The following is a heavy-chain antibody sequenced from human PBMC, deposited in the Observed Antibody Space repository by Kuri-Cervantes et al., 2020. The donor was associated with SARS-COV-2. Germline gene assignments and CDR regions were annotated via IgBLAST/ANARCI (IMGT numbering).Heavy chain of an antibody. D-gene: IGHD4-17*01. J-gene: IGHJ4*02. Sequence: SETLSLTCTVSGGSISSHFWSWIRQPPGKGLEWIGYIFYSGITNYNPSLKSRVTISVDTSKKQFSLQLSSVTAADTAVYYCARGINDYADYGLDYWGQGTLVTVSS. CDR2: IFYSGIT. CDR3: ARGINDYADYGLDY. V-gene: IGHV4-59*11. CDR1: GGSISSHF.